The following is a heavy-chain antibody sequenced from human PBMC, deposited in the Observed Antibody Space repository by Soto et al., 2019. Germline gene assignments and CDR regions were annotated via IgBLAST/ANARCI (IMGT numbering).Heavy chain of an antibody. J-gene: IGHJ6*02. CDR3: ARVLYYGSGTYSPYGMDV. CDR2: VSPPFRTS. V-gene: IGHV1-69*01. Sequence: QVQLVQSGAEVKKPGSSVKVSCKTSGVSFNNNGISWVRQAPGHGLEWMGGVSPPFRTSNYARKFQGRISLTADASTGTVNMELSSLTSEDTAQYYCARVLYYGSGTYSPYGMDVWGQGTTVTVSS. CDR1: GVSFNNNG. D-gene: IGHD3-10*01.